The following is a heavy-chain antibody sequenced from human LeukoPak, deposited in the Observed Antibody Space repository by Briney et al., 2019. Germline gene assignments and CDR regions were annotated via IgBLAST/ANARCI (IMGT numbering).Heavy chain of an antibody. Sequence: PSETLSLTCAVYGGSFSGYYWSWIRQPPGKGLEWIGEINHSGSTNYNPSLKSRVTISVDTSKNQFSLKLSSVTAADTAVYYCARGRRPGSYSDYWGQGTLVTVSS. CDR2: INHSGST. CDR1: GGSFSGYY. CDR3: ARGRRPGSYSDY. V-gene: IGHV4-34*01. D-gene: IGHD1-26*01. J-gene: IGHJ4*02.